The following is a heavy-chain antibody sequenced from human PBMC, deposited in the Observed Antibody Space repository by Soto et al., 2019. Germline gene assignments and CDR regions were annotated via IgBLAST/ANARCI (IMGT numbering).Heavy chain of an antibody. D-gene: IGHD4-17*01. Sequence: ASVKVSCKASGGTFSSYTISWVRQAPGQGLEWMGRIIPILGIANYAQKFQGRVTITADKSTSTAYMELSSLRSEDTAVYYCASPADGDHVTDAFDIWGQGTMVTVSS. V-gene: IGHV1-69*02. CDR1: GGTFSSYT. CDR3: ASPADGDHVTDAFDI. J-gene: IGHJ3*02. CDR2: IIPILGIA.